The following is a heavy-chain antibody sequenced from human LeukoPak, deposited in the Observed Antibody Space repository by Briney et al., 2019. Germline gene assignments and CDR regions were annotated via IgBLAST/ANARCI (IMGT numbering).Heavy chain of an antibody. Sequence: SETLSLTCTVSGGSISSYYWSWIRQPPGKGLEWIGYIYYSGSTNYNPSLKSRVTISVDTSKNQFSLKLSSVTAADTAVYYCASIGGYFDWPIHSWGQGTLVTVSS. D-gene: IGHD3-9*01. J-gene: IGHJ4*02. V-gene: IGHV4-59*01. CDR2: IYYSGST. CDR3: ASIGGYFDWPIHS. CDR1: GGSISSYY.